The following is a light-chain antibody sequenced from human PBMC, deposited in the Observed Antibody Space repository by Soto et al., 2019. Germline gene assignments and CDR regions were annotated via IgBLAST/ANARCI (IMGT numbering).Light chain of an antibody. CDR3: GTWYSSLSAGV. V-gene: IGLV1-51*01. CDR2: DNN. J-gene: IGLJ2*01. CDR1: SSNIGNNY. Sequence: QAVVTQPPSVSAAPGQKVTISCSGSSSNIGNNYVSWYQQLPGTAPKLLIYDNNKRPSGIPDRFSGSKSGTSATLGITGLQTGDEADYYCGTWYSSLSAGVFVGGTKLTVL.